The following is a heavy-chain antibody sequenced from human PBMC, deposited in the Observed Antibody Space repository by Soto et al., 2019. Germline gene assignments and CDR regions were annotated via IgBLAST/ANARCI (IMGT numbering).Heavy chain of an antibody. Sequence: EVQLVESGGGLVQPGGSLRLSCAGSGFTFSSNWMHWVRQDPGKGLVWVSRLNSDGTSASYADSVKGRFTISRDNAKNTLFLQMNSLTAEDTALYYCARVPSGWFGFDYWGQGTLVTVSS. D-gene: IGHD6-19*01. CDR3: ARVPSGWFGFDY. V-gene: IGHV3-74*01. CDR2: LNSDGTSA. CDR1: GFTFSSNW. J-gene: IGHJ4*02.